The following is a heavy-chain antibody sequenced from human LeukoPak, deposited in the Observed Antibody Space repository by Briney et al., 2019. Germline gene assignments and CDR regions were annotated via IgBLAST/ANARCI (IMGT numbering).Heavy chain of an antibody. D-gene: IGHD3-22*01. CDR2: IYHSGST. CDR1: GGSISSGGYS. V-gene: IGHV4-30-2*01. Sequence: SETLSLTCAVSGGSISSGGYSWSWIRQPPGKGLEWIGYIYHSGSTNYNPSLKSRVTISVDKSKNQFSLKLSSVTAADTAVYYCARDDSSGYYIDYWGQGTLVTVSS. CDR3: ARDDSSGYYIDY. J-gene: IGHJ4*02.